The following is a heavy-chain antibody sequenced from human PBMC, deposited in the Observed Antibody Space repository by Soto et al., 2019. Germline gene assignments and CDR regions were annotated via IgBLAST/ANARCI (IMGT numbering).Heavy chain of an antibody. V-gene: IGHV3-7*01. Sequence: LRLSCAASGFMFSAYWMSWVRQAPGKGLEWVANIHGDGGKIYYVDSVKGRFTISRGNAKRSLYLQMNSLRAEDTAVYYCARDFYGGYTYGPGDYWGQGALVTVSS. CDR3: ARDFYGGYTYGPGDY. CDR2: IHGDGGKI. J-gene: IGHJ4*02. CDR1: GFMFSAYW. D-gene: IGHD5-18*01.